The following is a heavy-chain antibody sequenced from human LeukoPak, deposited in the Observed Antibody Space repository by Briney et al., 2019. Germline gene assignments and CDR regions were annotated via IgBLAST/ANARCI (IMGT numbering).Heavy chain of an antibody. V-gene: IGHV3-30*02. CDR2: IRYDGSDK. Sequence: GGSLRLSCAASGFTFSSYGIHWVRQAPGKGLEWVAFIRYDGSDKYYADSVKGRFTISRDNSKNTLYLQMNSLRAEDTAVYYCAKDRNIVVVPAAMGLFDYWGQGTLVTVSS. D-gene: IGHD2-2*01. J-gene: IGHJ4*02. CDR3: AKDRNIVVVPAAMGLFDY. CDR1: GFTFSSYG.